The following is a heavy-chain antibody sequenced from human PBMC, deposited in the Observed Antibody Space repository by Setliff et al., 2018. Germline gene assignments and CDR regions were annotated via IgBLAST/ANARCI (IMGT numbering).Heavy chain of an antibody. D-gene: IGHD2-15*01. CDR1: GDSISSYY. J-gene: IGHJ6*03. V-gene: IGHV4-59*08. Sequence: SETLSLTCTVSGDSISSYYWSWIRQSPGRGLEWIAYISYTGSTNYNPSLKSRVTISVDTSKNQLSLRLTSVTAADTAVYYCARLYDFCSGGSCYSGYSGYRYYMDVWGKGTTVTVSS. CDR2: ISYTGST. CDR3: ARLYDFCSGGSCYSGYSGYRYYMDV.